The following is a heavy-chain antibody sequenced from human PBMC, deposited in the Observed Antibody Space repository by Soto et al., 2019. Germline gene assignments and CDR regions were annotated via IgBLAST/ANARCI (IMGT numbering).Heavy chain of an antibody. CDR1: GGTFSSYA. CDR2: IIPIFGTA. D-gene: IGHD2-2*01. V-gene: IGHV1-69*13. CDR3: ARDRGSSVDAFDI. Sequence: ASVKVSCKASGGTFSSYAISWVRQAPGQGLEWMGGIIPIFGTANYAQKFQGRVTITADESTSTAYMELSSLRSEDTAVYYCARDRGSSVDAFDIWGQGTMVTVSS. J-gene: IGHJ3*02.